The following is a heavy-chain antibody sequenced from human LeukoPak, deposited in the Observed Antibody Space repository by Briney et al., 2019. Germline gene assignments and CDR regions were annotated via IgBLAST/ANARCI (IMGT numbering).Heavy chain of an antibody. Sequence: PSQTLSLTCTVSGGSISSYYWSWIRRPPGKGLEWIGYIYYSGSTNYNPSLKSRVTISVDTSKNQFSLKLSSVTAADTAVYYCARGDSSGYYYWFDSWGQGTLVTVSS. D-gene: IGHD3-22*01. V-gene: IGHV4-59*01. CDR1: GGSISSYY. J-gene: IGHJ5*01. CDR2: IYYSGST. CDR3: ARGDSSGYYYWFDS.